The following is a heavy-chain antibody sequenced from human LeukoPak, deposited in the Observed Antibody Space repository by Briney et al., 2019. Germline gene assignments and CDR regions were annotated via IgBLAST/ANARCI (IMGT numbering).Heavy chain of an antibody. J-gene: IGHJ3*02. V-gene: IGHV4-4*02. Sequence: PSGTLSLTCAVSGGSISSSNWWSWVRQPPGKGLEWIGEIYHSGSTNYNPSLKSRVTISVDKSKNQFSLKLSSVTAADTAVYYCARAQARDYYDSSGYLPFFDIWGQGTMVTVSS. D-gene: IGHD3-22*01. CDR1: GGSISSSNW. CDR2: IYHSGST. CDR3: ARAQARDYYDSSGYLPFFDI.